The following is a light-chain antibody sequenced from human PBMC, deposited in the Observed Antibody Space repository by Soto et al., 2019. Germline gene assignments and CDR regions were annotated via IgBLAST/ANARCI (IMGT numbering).Light chain of an antibody. CDR2: GAS. CDR1: QTVASN. J-gene: IGKJ2*01. V-gene: IGKV3-15*01. Sequence: EIVMTQSPASLSVSPGDGATLSCRASQTVASNVAWYQQKPGQGPRLLIHGASTRAAGVPARFSGSGSGTDFPLTISSLQSEDFAVDYCQQYHNWPPQYTFGQGTKLQSK. CDR3: QQYHNWPPQYT.